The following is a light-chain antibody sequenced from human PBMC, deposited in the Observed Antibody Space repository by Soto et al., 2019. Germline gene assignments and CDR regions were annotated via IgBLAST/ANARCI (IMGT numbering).Light chain of an antibody. V-gene: IGKV1-6*01. CDR3: LQNNNYPLT. Sequence: AIQMTQSPSPLSASVGDRVTVTCRASQDIRSDVGWYQQKPGQAPKVLMYAASRLHSGVPPRFSGSGSGTDFVLTISSLQPEDVATYYCLQNNNYPLTFGGGTKVDIK. CDR2: AAS. J-gene: IGKJ4*01. CDR1: QDIRSD.